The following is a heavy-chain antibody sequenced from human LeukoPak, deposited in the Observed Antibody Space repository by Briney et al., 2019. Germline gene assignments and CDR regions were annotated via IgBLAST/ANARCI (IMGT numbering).Heavy chain of an antibody. D-gene: IGHD2-2*01. Sequence: GGSLRLSCAASGFTFSNYAMIWVRQTPGRGLEWVSSISATGGDTYYPDSVTGRFTISRDNSKNTLYLQMNSLRGDDTAVYHCAKAPSPGYCSSTSCYYDYWGQGTLVTVSS. CDR1: GFTFSNYA. CDR3: AKAPSPGYCSSTSCYYDY. J-gene: IGHJ4*02. V-gene: IGHV3-23*01. CDR2: ISATGGDT.